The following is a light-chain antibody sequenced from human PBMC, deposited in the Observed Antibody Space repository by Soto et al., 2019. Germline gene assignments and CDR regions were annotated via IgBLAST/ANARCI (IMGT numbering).Light chain of an antibody. Sequence: QSALTQPASVSGSPGQSITISCTGTSSDVGSYNLVSWYQQHPGKAPKLMIYEGSKRPSGLSNRFSGYKSGNTASLTISGLQAEDEADYYCCSYAGSTTVVFGGGTKVTVL. CDR3: CSYAGSTTVV. CDR2: EGS. V-gene: IGLV2-23*03. J-gene: IGLJ2*01. CDR1: SSDVGSYNL.